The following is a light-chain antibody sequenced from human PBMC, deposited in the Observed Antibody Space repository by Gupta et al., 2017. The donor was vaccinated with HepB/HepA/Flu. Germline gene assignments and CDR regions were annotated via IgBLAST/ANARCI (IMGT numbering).Light chain of an antibody. J-gene: IGLJ2*01. Sequence: SYVLTQSPSVSVAPGKTARITCGGNDIGTKNVHWYQQRPGQAPVLVIYDDRDRPSGIPERISGSNSGNKATPTISRVEAGDEADDYCQVSDRLSDHVVFGGGTKLSVL. CDR2: DDR. V-gene: IGLV3-21*03. CDR3: QVSDRLSDHVV. CDR1: DIGTKN.